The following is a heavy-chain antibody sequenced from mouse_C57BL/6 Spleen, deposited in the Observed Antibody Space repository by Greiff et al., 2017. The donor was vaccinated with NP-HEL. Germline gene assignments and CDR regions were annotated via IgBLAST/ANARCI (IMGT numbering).Heavy chain of an antibody. V-gene: IGHV1-81*01. D-gene: IGHD1-1*01. J-gene: IGHJ4*01. CDR2: IYPRSGNT. CDR1: GYTFTSYG. Sequence: VQLQQSGAELARPGASVKLSCKASGYTFTSYGISWVKQRTGQGLEWIGEIYPRSGNTYYNEKFKGKATLTADKSSSTAYMELRSLTSADSAVYFCARLTTVVATYYAMDYWGQGTSVTVSS. CDR3: ARLTTVVATYYAMDY.